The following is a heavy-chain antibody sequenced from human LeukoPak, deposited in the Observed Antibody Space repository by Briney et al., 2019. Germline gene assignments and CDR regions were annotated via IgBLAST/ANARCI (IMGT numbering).Heavy chain of an antibody. V-gene: IGHV1-2*02. J-gene: IGHJ5*02. CDR2: INPNSGGT. Sequence: GASVKVSCKASGYTFTGYYMHWVRQAPGQGLEWMGWINPNSGGTNYAQKFQGRVTMTRDTSISTAYMELSRLRSDDTAVYYCVREEGILGDSSGYYWFDPWGQGTLVTVSS. D-gene: IGHD3-22*01. CDR3: VREEGILGDSSGYYWFDP. CDR1: GYTFTGYY.